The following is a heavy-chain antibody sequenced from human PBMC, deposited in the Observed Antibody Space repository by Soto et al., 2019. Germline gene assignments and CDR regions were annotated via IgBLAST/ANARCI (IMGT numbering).Heavy chain of an antibody. CDR2: TYPGDSDT. V-gene: IGHV5-51*01. Sequence: GASLKISCKGSGYSFTSYWIGWVRQMPGKGLEWMGITYPGDSDTRYSPSFQGQVTISADKSISTAYLQWSSLKASDTAMYYCALGPAGSPLRTGTLRRWGQGTLVTVSS. J-gene: IGHJ4*02. CDR3: ALGPAGSPLRTGTLRR. CDR1: GYSFTSYW. D-gene: IGHD1-1*01.